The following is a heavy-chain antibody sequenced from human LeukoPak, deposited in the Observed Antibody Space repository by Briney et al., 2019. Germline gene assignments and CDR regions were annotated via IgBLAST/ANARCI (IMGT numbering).Heavy chain of an antibody. CDR3: TTEFKELGSFFYFYYMDV. D-gene: IGHD3-10*01. CDR1: GFTFSNAG. V-gene: IGHV3-15*01. CDR2: IKTKSEGGTT. Sequence: PGGSPRLSCTASGFTFSNAGMNWVRQAPGKGLEWVGRIKTKSEGGTTDYAAPAKGRFTISRDDSKNALFLQMDSLKSDDTAMYYCTTEFKELGSFFYFYYMDVWGTGTTVTISS. J-gene: IGHJ6*03.